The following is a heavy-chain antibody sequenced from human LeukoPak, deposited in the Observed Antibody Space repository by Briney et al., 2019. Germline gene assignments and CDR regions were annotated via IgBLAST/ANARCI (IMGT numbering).Heavy chain of an antibody. CDR3: AKPTFRGVTSLDY. J-gene: IGHJ4*02. D-gene: IGHD3-10*01. Sequence: GGSLRLSCAASGFTFDDYAMHWVRQAPGKGLEWGSGISWNSGSIGYADSVKGRFTISSDNAKNSLYLQMNSLRAEDTALYYCAKPTFRGVTSLDYWGQGTLVTVSS. CDR2: ISWNSGSI. CDR1: GFTFDDYA. V-gene: IGHV3-9*01.